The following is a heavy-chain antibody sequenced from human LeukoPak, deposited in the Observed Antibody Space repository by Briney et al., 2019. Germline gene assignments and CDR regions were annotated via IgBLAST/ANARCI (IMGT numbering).Heavy chain of an antibody. V-gene: IGHV7-4-1*02. D-gene: IGHD2-8*01. CDR3: ARMGYCTRATCGGAFDF. CDR1: GYTFTSYA. J-gene: IGHJ4*02. CDR2: INTNTENP. Sequence: VASVKVSCKASGYTFTSYAMNWVRQAPGQGLEWMGWINTNTENPAYAQGFTGRFVFSLDISVSTAYLQISSLKAEDTAVYHCARMGYCTRATCGGAFDFWGQGTLVTVSS.